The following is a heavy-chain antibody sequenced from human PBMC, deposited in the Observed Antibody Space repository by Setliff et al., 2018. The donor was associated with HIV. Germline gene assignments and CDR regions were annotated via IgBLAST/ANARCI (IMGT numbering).Heavy chain of an antibody. Sequence: GSLRLSCAASGFTFSSYSMNWVRQAPGKGLEWVSSISSSSSYIYYADSVKGRITIYRDNAKNSLYLQMNSLRAEDTAVYYCARGLYCSGGSCYSLWLNWFDPWGQGTRVTVAS. CDR2: ISSSSSYI. CDR1: GFTFSSYS. J-gene: IGHJ5*02. D-gene: IGHD2-15*01. CDR3: ARGLYCSGGSCYSLWLNWFDP. V-gene: IGHV3-21*01.